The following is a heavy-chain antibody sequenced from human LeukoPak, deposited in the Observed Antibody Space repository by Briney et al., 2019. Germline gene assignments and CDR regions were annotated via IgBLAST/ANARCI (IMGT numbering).Heavy chain of an antibody. CDR3: ARDRDGDYVYYYYGMDV. D-gene: IGHD4-17*01. V-gene: IGHV1-69*04. CDR1: GGTFSSYT. CDR2: IIPILGIA. Sequence: SVKVSCKASGGTFSSYTISWVRQAPGQGLEWMGRIIPILGIANYAQKFQGRVTITADKSTSTAYMELSSLKSEDTAVYYCARDRDGDYVYYYYGMDVWGQGTTVTVSS. J-gene: IGHJ6*02.